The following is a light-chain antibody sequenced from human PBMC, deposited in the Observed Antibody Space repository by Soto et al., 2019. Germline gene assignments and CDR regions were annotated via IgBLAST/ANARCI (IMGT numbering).Light chain of an antibody. CDR1: SSDVGGYNS. V-gene: IGLV2-14*01. CDR3: SSYTSSSTLV. CDR2: EVN. Sequence: QSALTQPASVSGSPGQSITISCTGTSSDVGGYNSVSWYQQNPGKAPKLMIYEVNNRPSGVSNRFSGSKSGNTASLSISGLQAEDEADYYCSSYTSSSTLVFGGGTKLTVL. J-gene: IGLJ2*01.